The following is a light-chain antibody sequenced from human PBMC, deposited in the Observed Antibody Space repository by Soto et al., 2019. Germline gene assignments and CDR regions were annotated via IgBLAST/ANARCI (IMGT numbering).Light chain of an antibody. CDR3: HQANSLPWT. CDR2: AVS. V-gene: IGKV1-12*01. J-gene: IGKJ1*01. Sequence: DIQMTQSPSSVSASVGDRVTITCRASQDVSNYLAWYQQRLGSAPRLLIYAVSNLQSGVPSRFSATGSETDLTLTISSLQPEDFATYFCHQANSLPWTFGQGTEVEIK. CDR1: QDVSNY.